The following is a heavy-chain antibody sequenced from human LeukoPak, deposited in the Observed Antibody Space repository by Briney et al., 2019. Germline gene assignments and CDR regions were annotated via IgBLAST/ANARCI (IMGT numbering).Heavy chain of an antibody. CDR2: IYYKCSEK. Sequence: GGSLRLSCAASGFTFSSYGMHWVRQAPGKGLEWVAVIYYKCSEKYYADSVKGRFTISRDNSKNTLYLQMNSLRAEDTAVYYCAKDTRVEHYYSGMDVWGQGTTVTLSS. CDR1: GFTFSSYG. V-gene: IGHV3-30*18. D-gene: IGHD3-3*01. CDR3: AKDTRVEHYYSGMDV. J-gene: IGHJ6*02.